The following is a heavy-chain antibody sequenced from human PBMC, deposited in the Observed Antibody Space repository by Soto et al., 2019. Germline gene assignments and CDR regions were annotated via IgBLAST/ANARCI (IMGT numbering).Heavy chain of an antibody. CDR1: GYTFTGYY. V-gene: IGHV1-2*02. D-gene: IGHD3-3*01. J-gene: IGHJ6*02. CDR3: ARDGGFWSGYSTPYGMDV. CDR2: INPNSGGT. Sequence: AASVKVSCKASGYTFTGYYMHWVRQAPGQGLEWMGWINPNSGGTNYAQKFQGRVTMTRDTSISTAYMELSRLRSDDTAVYYCARDGGFWSGYSTPYGMDVWGQGTTVTVSS.